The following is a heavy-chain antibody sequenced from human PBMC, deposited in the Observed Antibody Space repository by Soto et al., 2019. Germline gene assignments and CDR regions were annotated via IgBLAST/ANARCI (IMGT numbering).Heavy chain of an antibody. CDR2: IYHSGST. V-gene: IGHV4-4*02. Sequence: PSETLSLTCAVSGGSISSSNWWSWVRQPPGKGLEWIGEIYHSGSTNYNPSLKSRVTISVDKSKNQFSLKLSSVTAADTAVYYCARDRRVSIAAAGTRGDWFDPWGKGSL. CDR1: GGSISSSNW. D-gene: IGHD6-13*01. J-gene: IGHJ5*02. CDR3: ARDRRVSIAAAGTRGDWFDP.